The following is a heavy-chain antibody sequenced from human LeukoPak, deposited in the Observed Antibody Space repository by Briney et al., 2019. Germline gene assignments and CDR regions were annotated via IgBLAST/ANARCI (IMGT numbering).Heavy chain of an antibody. CDR3: ARDLGAEGSDY. J-gene: IGHJ4*02. CDR2: IYSGGST. V-gene: IGHV3-66*01. D-gene: IGHD1-26*01. Sequence: GGSLRLSCAASGFTVGSNYMSWVRQAPGKGLEWVSVIYSGGSTYYADSVKGRFTISRDNSKNTLYLQMNSLRAEDTAVYYCARDLGAEGSDYWGQGTLVTVSS. CDR1: GFTVGSNY.